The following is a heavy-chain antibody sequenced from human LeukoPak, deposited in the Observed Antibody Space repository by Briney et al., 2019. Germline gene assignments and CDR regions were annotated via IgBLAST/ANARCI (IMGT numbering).Heavy chain of an antibody. V-gene: IGHV3-21*01. J-gene: IGHJ4*02. CDR3: ARDRKGFDYFDY. CDR2: ISSSSSYI. Sequence: PGGSLRLSCAASGFTFSSYSMNWVRQAPGKGLEWVSSISSSSSYIYYADSVKGRFTISRDNAKNSLYLQMNSLRAEDTAVYYCARDRKGFDYFDYWGQGTLVTVSS. D-gene: IGHD1-14*01. CDR1: GFTFSSYS.